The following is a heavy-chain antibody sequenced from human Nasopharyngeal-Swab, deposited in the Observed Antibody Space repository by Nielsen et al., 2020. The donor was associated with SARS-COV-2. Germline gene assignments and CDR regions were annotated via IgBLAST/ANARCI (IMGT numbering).Heavy chain of an antibody. J-gene: IGHJ4*02. CDR1: GFTFSSYW. Sequence: GGSLRLSCAASGFTFSSYWMHWVRQAPGKGLVWVSRINSDGSSTSYADSVKGRFTISRDNAKNTLYLQMNSLRAEDTAVYYCARGVKEYYYDSSGYYYFDYWGQGTLVTVSS. CDR3: ARGVKEYYYDSSGYYYFDY. D-gene: IGHD3-22*01. V-gene: IGHV3-74*01. CDR2: INSDGSST.